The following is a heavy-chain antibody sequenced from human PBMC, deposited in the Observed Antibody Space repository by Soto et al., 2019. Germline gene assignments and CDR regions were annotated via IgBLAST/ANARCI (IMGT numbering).Heavy chain of an antibody. CDR2: ISYDGSNR. D-gene: IGHD4-17*01. V-gene: IGHV3-30*18. CDR3: AKSPQHGDFDYVDY. CDR1: GFTFRNYG. J-gene: IGHJ4*02. Sequence: PGGSLRLSCAASGFTFRNYGFHWVRQAPGKGLEWVAVISYDGSNRYYADSVKGRITISRDNSKDTLYLQMNSLRDEDTAVYYCAKSPQHGDFDYVDYWGQGTLVTVSS.